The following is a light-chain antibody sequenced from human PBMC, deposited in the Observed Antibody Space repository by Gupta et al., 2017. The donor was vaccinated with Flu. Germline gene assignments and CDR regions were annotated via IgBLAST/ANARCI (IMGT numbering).Light chain of an antibody. V-gene: IGLV2-14*03. CDR3: SSCDDGESRGL. CDR2: DDN. Sequence: MTICSSGGRRGNGGNHSVAWYQQSPGKAHKLLMCDDNQRPSGVSARFSGSKAGTTASLTISGLQPEEEGEYYCSSCDDGESRGLFGGGTKLVVL. CDR1: RRGNGGNHS. J-gene: IGLJ2*01.